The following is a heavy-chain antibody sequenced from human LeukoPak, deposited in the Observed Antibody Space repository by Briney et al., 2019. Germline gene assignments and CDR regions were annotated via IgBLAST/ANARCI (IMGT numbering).Heavy chain of an antibody. CDR3: AKVIGWDYFDY. Sequence: QPGGSLRPSCAASGFTFTSCAMTWGRQAPGKGLEWVSVIGGSGGSTYYADSVKGRFTISRDNSKNTLYLQMNSLRAEDTAVYYCAKVIGWDYFDYWGQGTLVTVSS. D-gene: IGHD6-19*01. J-gene: IGHJ4*02. CDR1: GFTFTSCA. CDR2: IGGSGGST. V-gene: IGHV3-23*01.